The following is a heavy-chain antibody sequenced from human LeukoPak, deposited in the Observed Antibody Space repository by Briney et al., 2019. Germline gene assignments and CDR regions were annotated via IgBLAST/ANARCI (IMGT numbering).Heavy chain of an antibody. Sequence: PGGSLRLSCAASAFIFSSYDMSWVRQAPGKGLEWVSTISGSGDSTNYADSVKGRITISRDNSKNTLYVQMNSLRAEDTAVYYCAKGLGDSCYSALDYWGQGTLVTVSS. V-gene: IGHV3-23*01. CDR3: AKGLGDSCYSALDY. J-gene: IGHJ4*02. CDR2: ISGSGDST. CDR1: AFIFSSYD. D-gene: IGHD2-15*01.